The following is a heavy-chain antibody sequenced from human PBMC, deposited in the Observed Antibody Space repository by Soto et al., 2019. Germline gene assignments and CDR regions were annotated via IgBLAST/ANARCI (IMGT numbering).Heavy chain of an antibody. V-gene: IGHV3-21*01. CDR3: ARDGESYYEYVWGSYRYSGFDP. D-gene: IGHD3-16*02. CDR1: GFTFSSYS. J-gene: IGHJ5*02. CDR2: ISSSSSYI. Sequence: EVQLVESGGGLVKPGGSLRLSCAASGFTFSSYSMNWVRQAPGKGLEWVSSISSSSSYIYYADSVKGRFTISRDNAKNALHLQMNSLRAEDTAVYYCARDGESYYEYVWGSYRYSGFDPWGQGTMVTVSS.